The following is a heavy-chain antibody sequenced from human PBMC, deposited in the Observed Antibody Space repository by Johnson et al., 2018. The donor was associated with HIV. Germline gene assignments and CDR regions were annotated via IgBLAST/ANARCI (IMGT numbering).Heavy chain of an antibody. Sequence: QVQLVESGGGLVQPGGSLRLSCAASGFTVSSNYMSWVRQAPGKGLEWVAFIRFDGSNKYYADSVKGRFTISRDNSKNTLYLQMNSLRAEDTAVYYCARDAPDSGSYHAFDIWGQGTMVTVSS. CDR1: GFTVSSNY. V-gene: IGHV3-30*02. CDR2: IRFDGSNK. D-gene: IGHD1-26*01. CDR3: ARDAPDSGSYHAFDI. J-gene: IGHJ3*02.